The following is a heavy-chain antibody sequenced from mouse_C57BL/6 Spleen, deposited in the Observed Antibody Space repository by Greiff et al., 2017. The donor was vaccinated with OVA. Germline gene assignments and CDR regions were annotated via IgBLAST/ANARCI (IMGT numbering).Heavy chain of an antibody. CDR3: ARYYGGSYYFDY. CDR2: IYPSDSET. CDR1: GYTFTSYW. D-gene: IGHD1-1*02. J-gene: IGHJ2*01. Sequence: VQLQQPGAELVRPGSSVKLSCKASGYTFTSYWMDWVKQRPGQGLDWIGNIYPSDSETHYNQKFKDKATLTVDKSSSTAYMQLSSLTSEDSAVYYCARYYGGSYYFDYWGQGTTLTVSS. V-gene: IGHV1-61*01.